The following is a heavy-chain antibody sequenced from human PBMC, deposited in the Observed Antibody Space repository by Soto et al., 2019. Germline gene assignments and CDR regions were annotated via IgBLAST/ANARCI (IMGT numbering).Heavy chain of an antibody. CDR3: ARDSTSMVTTSFDF. V-gene: IGHV1-69*01. D-gene: IGHD5-18*01. CDR1: GGSFREYA. Sequence: QVKLVQSGAEVKKPGSSVRVSCTASGGSFREYAISWVRQAPGHGLEWMGGIIPMFDTPNYAQKFHGRLTIIADESTITVDMELSSLTSDDTAVYYCARDSTSMVTTSFDFGGQGTLGTVSS. CDR2: IIPMFDTP. J-gene: IGHJ4*02.